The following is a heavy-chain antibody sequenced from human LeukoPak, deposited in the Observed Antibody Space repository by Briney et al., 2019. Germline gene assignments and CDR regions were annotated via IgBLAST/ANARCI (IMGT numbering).Heavy chain of an antibody. CDR2: ISSSGSTI. V-gene: IGHV3-48*03. Sequence: PGGSLRLSCAASGFTFSSYEMNWVRQAPGKGLEWVSYISSSGSTIYYADSVKGRFTISRDNSKNTPYLQMNSLRAEDTAVYYCARERRGSFDYWGQGTLVTVSS. CDR3: ARERRGSFDY. CDR1: GFTFSSYE. J-gene: IGHJ4*02. D-gene: IGHD3-10*01.